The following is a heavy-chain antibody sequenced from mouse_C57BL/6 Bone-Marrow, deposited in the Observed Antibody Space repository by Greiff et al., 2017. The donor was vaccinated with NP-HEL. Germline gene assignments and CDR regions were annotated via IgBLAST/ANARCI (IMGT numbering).Heavy chain of an antibody. J-gene: IGHJ2*01. D-gene: IGHD4-1*01. Sequence: VQLQQPGAELVRPGSSVKLSCKASGYTFTSYWMDWVKQRPGQGLEWIGNIYPSDSETHYNQKFKDKATLTVDKSSSTAYIQLSSLTSEYSAFYYCTRYPLWEDGFDYWGQGTTLTVSS. V-gene: IGHV1-61*01. CDR3: TRYPLWEDGFDY. CDR1: GYTFTSYW. CDR2: IYPSDSET.